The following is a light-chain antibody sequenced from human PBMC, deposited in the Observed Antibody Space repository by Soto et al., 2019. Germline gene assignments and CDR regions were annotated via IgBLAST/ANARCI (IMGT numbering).Light chain of an antibody. CDR1: QRLACNY. J-gene: IGKJ5*01. Sequence: EIVVMGCRRTLYLDTGERATLSCRASQRLACNYLAWYQQRPGQAPRLLLYGVSSRATGIPDRFSGSGSGTDFTLAISRVDPEDLAVYFCQQYADSPITFGQGTRLEIK. CDR3: QQYADSPIT. V-gene: IGKV3-20*01. CDR2: GVS.